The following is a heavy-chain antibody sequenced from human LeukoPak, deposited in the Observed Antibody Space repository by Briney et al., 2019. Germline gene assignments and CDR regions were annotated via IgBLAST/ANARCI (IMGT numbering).Heavy chain of an antibody. CDR1: GGSISSGTYY. CDR2: IYTSGST. V-gene: IGHV4-61*02. CDR3: ASPSPYYYDSSGYYYEGYSFDY. Sequence: SETLSLTCTASGGSISSGTYYWSWIRQPAGKGLEWIGRIYTSGSTNYNPYLKSRVTISVDTSKNHFSLKLSSVTAADTAVYYCASPSPYYYDSSGYYYEGYSFDYWGQGTLVTVSS. J-gene: IGHJ4*02. D-gene: IGHD3-22*01.